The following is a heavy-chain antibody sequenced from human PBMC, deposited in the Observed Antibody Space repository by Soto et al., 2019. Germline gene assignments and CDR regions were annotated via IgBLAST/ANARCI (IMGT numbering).Heavy chain of an antibody. CDR3: AKESLLTYYYDSSGSDFDY. J-gene: IGHJ4*02. CDR1: GFTFSSYA. D-gene: IGHD3-22*01. V-gene: IGHV3-23*01. Sequence: GGSLRLSCAASGFTFSSYAMSWVRQAPGKGLEWVSAISGSGGSTYYADSVKGRLTISRDNSKNTLYLQMNSLRAEDTAVYYCAKESLLTYYYDSSGSDFDYWGQGTLVTVSS. CDR2: ISGSGGST.